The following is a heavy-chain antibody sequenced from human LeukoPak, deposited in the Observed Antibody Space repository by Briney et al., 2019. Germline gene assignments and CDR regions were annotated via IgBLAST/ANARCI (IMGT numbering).Heavy chain of an antibody. V-gene: IGHV3-23*01. Sequence: PGGSLRLSCAASGFTFSSYAMSWVRQAPGKGLEWVSAISGSGGSTYYADSVKGRFTISRDNSKNTLYLQMNSLRAEDTAVYYCARSSREYQLAFDYWGQGTLVTVSS. D-gene: IGHD2-2*01. CDR2: ISGSGGST. J-gene: IGHJ4*02. CDR3: ARSSREYQLAFDY. CDR1: GFTFSSYA.